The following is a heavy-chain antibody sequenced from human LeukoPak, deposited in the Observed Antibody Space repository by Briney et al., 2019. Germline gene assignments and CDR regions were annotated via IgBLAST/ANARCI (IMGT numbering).Heavy chain of an antibody. CDR3: ARDDYLYYYYYGMDV. CDR1: GYTFTGYY. D-gene: IGHD4-11*01. CDR2: INPNSGGT. Sequence: GASVKVSCKASGYTFTGYYMHWVRQAPGQGLEWMGWINPNSGGTNYAQKFQGRVTMTRDTSISTAYMELSRLRSDDTAVYYCARDDYLYYYYYGMDVWGQGTTVTVSS. V-gene: IGHV1-2*02. J-gene: IGHJ6*02.